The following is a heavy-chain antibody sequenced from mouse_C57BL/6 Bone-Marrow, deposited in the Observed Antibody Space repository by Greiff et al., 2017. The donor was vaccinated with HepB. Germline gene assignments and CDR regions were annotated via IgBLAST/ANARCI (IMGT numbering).Heavy chain of an antibody. V-gene: IGHV1-7*01. Sequence: QVQLKQSGAELAKPGASVKLSCKASGYTFTSYWMHWVKQRPGQGLEWIGYINPSSGYTKYNQKFKDKATLTADKSSSTAYMQLSSLTYEDSAVYYCARVVVTRYFDVWGTGTTVTVSS. CDR1: GYTFTSYW. CDR3: ARVVVTRYFDV. D-gene: IGHD1-1*01. J-gene: IGHJ1*03. CDR2: INPSSGYT.